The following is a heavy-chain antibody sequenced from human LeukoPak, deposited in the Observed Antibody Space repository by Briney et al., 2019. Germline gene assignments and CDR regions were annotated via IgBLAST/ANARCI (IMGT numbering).Heavy chain of an antibody. J-gene: IGHJ4*02. CDR3: ARAYYYGSGSWGPRGNYFDY. Sequence: ASVKVSCKASGYTFTSYYMHWVRQAPGQGLEWMGIINPSGGSTSYAQKFQGRVTMTRDTSTSTVYMELSSLRSEDTAVYYCARAYYYGSGSWGPRGNYFDYWGQGTLVTVSS. D-gene: IGHD3-10*01. CDR1: GYTFTSYY. CDR2: INPSGGST. V-gene: IGHV1-46*01.